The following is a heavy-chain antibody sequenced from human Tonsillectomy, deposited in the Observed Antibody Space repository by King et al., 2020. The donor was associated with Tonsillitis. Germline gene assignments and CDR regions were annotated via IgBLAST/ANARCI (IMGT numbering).Heavy chain of an antibody. CDR1: GFTFRNFA. CDR2: ISGSGGST. V-gene: IGHV3-23*04. D-gene: IGHD5-12*01. CDR3: ARTYYSGYDYPTPDY. J-gene: IGHJ4*02. Sequence: VQLVESGGGLVQPGGSLRLSCAASGFTFRNFAMSWVRQAPGKGLEWVSGISGSGGSTYYADSVQGRFTISRDNSKNTLYLQMNSLRAEDTAVYYCARTYYSGYDYPTPDYWGQGTLVSVSS.